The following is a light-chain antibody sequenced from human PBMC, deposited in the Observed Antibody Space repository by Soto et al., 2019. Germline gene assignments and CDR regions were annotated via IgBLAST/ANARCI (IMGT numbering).Light chain of an antibody. CDR2: AAS. CDR3: QQSYSIPWT. V-gene: IGKV1-39*01. Sequence: DIQMTQSPSSLSSSVGDRVTITCRASQSISSYLNWYQQKPGKAPKLLIYAASSLQSGVPSRFSGSGSGTDFTLTISSLQPEDFATYYCQQSYSIPWTFGQGTKMDI. J-gene: IGKJ1*01. CDR1: QSISSY.